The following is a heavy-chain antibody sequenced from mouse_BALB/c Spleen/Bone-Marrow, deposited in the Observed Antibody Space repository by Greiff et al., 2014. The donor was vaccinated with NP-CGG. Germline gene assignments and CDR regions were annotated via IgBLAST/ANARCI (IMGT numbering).Heavy chain of an antibody. V-gene: IGHV1S81*02. Sequence: QVQLQQSGAELVKPGASVKLSCMASGFTFTSYWIHWVKQRPGQGPEWIGEINPSNGRTNYNEKSKSKATLTDDKSSSTAYMQLSSLTSEDSAVYYCARDGNYRYAMDYWGQGTSLTVSS. CDR1: GFTFTSYW. CDR3: ARDGNYRYAMDY. J-gene: IGHJ4*01. CDR2: INPSNGRT. D-gene: IGHD2-1*01.